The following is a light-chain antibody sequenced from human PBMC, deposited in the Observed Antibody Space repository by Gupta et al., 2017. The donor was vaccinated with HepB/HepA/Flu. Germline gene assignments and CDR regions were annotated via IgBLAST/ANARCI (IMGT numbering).Light chain of an antibody. CDR2: EDN. CDR1: KLGNNY. Sequence: SYDLTQPPSVSVSPGQTASIPCSGSKLGNNYVCWYQQKPGQSPVLVIFEDNKRPSGIPERFSGSNSSNTATLTISGTQTIDDADYYCQAWDSTTVIFGGGTRLSVL. J-gene: IGLJ2*01. CDR3: QAWDSTTVI. V-gene: IGLV3-1*01.